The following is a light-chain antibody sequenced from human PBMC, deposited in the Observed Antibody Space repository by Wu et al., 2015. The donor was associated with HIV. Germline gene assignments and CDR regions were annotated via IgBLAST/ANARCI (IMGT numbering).Light chain of an antibody. CDR3: QQYGNSPWT. J-gene: IGKJ1*01. CDR2: GAS. Sequence: EVVLTQSPGTLSLSPGERATLSCRASQSVSSNLAWYQQKPGQPPRLLIYGASTTTTDIPDRFRGSGSGTEFTLTITRLEPEDFAEYYCQQYGNSPWTFGQGTE. CDR1: QSVSSN. V-gene: IGKV3-20*01.